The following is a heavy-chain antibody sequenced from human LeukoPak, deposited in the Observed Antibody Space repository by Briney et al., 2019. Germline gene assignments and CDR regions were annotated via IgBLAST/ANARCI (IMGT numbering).Heavy chain of an antibody. V-gene: IGHV4-59*01. Sequence: SETLSLTCSVSGGSISSYYWSWIRQPPGKGLEWIGYIYYSGSTNYNPSLKSRVTISVDMSKNQFSLKLSSVTAADTAVYYCARTTEGGYTYDYFYYYYMDVWGKGTTVTISS. CDR3: ARTTEGGYTYDYFYYYYMDV. D-gene: IGHD5-18*01. J-gene: IGHJ6*03. CDR1: GGSISSYY. CDR2: IYYSGST.